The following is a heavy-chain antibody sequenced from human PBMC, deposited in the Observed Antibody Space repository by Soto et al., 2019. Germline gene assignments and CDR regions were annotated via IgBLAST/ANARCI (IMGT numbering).Heavy chain of an antibody. CDR1: GGTFSSYA. D-gene: IGHD4-17*01. V-gene: IGHV1-69*01. CDR3: ARDGSAVTSLRGYYGMDF. CDR2: IIPIFGTA. Sequence: QVQLVQSGAEVKKPGSSVKVSCKASGGTFSSYAISWVRQDPGQGLEWRGGIIPIFGTANYAQKFQGRVTLTADESMSAAYMERSSLREEDTAVYYCARDGSAVTSLRGYYGMDFWGPGTTVTVSS. J-gene: IGHJ6*02.